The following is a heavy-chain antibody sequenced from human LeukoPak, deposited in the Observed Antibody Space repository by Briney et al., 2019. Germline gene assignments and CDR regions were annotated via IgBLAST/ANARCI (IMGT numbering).Heavy chain of an antibody. D-gene: IGHD6-19*01. CDR1: GDSISSSSYY. J-gene: IGHJ1*01. CDR3: ARLSVAVAGKQFQH. Sequence: SETLSLTCTVSGDSISSSSYYWGWIRQTPGKGLEWVASIYYSGNTYYNPSLKSRVTILADTSQNQFPLKLSSVTAADTAVYYCARLSVAVAGKQFQHWGQGTLVTVSS. V-gene: IGHV4-39*01. CDR2: IYYSGNT.